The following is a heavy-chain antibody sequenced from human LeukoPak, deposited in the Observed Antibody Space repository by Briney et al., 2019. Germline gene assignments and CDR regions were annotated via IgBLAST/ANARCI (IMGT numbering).Heavy chain of an antibody. V-gene: IGHV3-48*03. D-gene: IGHD3-22*01. CDR2: ISSSGSTI. CDR3: ASLYYDSSGT. Sequence: GGSLRLSCAASGFTFSSYEMNWVRQAPGKGLEGVSYISSSGSTIYYADSVKGRFTISRDNAKNSLYLQMNSLRAEDTAVYYCASLYYDSSGTWGQGALVTVSS. J-gene: IGHJ5*02. CDR1: GFTFSSYE.